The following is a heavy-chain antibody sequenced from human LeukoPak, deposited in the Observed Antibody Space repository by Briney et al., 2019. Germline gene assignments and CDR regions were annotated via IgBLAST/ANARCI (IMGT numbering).Heavy chain of an antibody. Sequence: GGSLRLSCVASGFPFSSYGMHWVRQAPGKGLEWVAVIWSVGGAEYYADSVKGRFTISRDNSKNMLFLQMNSLRAEDTAVYYCARVIVFMSTGPHLDYWGQGTLAIVSS. CDR1: GFPFSSYG. CDR2: IWSVGGAE. V-gene: IGHV3-33*01. CDR3: ARVIVFMSTGPHLDY. D-gene: IGHD3-16*01. J-gene: IGHJ4*02.